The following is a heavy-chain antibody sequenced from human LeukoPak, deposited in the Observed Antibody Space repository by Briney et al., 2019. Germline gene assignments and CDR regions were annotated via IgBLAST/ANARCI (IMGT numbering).Heavy chain of an antibody. Sequence: ASVKVSCKASGYTFTSYGISWVRQAPGQGLEWMGWISAYNGNTNYAQKLQGRVTMTTDTSTSTAYMELRSLRSDDTAVYYCARDSSVLRYFDWLPSSHAFDIWGQGTMVTVSS. J-gene: IGHJ3*02. D-gene: IGHD3-9*01. CDR2: ISAYNGNT. CDR3: ARDSSVLRYFDWLPSSHAFDI. CDR1: GYTFTSYG. V-gene: IGHV1-18*01.